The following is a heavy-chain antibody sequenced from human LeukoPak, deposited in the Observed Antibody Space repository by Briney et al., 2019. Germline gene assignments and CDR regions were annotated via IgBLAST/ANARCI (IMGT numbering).Heavy chain of an antibody. Sequence: SETLSLTCTVSGVSIRSTSYYWGWIRQPPGKGLEWIGSIYFSGNTYYNPSLKTRVTISIDTSKDQFSLKLTSVTAADTAIFYCASGYFVHTFDFWGQGTLGTVSS. D-gene: IGHD2-2*03. CDR1: GVSIRSTSYY. CDR3: ASGYFVHTFDF. V-gene: IGHV4-39*01. J-gene: IGHJ4*02. CDR2: IYFSGNT.